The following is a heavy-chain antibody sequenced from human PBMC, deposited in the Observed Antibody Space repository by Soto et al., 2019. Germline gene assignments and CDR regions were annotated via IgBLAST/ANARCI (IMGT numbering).Heavy chain of an antibody. CDR3: ARQAARNYFDF. CDR1: GSNFSDYY. V-gene: IGHV3-11*01. J-gene: IGHJ4*02. D-gene: IGHD6-6*01. Sequence: PGGSLILSFAASGSNFSDYYMSWIRQAPGKGLEWVSYIDSRGRTISYADSVKGRFTISRDKAKNSLYLQMNSLRAEDTAVYYCARQAARNYFDFWGQGTPVTVSS. CDR2: IDSRGRTI.